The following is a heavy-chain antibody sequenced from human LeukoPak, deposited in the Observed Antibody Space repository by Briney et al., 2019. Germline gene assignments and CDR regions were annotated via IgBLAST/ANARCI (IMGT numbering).Heavy chain of an antibody. CDR3: ATQAQGYNSYFDY. Sequence: AGGSLRLSCAASGFTFSSYAMSWVRQAPGKGLEWVSAISGSGGSTYYADSVKGRFTISRDNSKNTLFLQMNNLRPEDAAVYYCATQAQGYNSYFDYRGQGTLVTVSS. V-gene: IGHV3-23*01. J-gene: IGHJ4*02. D-gene: IGHD5-24*01. CDR2: ISGSGGST. CDR1: GFTFSSYA.